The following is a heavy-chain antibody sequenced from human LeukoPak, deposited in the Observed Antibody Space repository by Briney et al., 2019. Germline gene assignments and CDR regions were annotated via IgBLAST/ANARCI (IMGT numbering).Heavy chain of an antibody. CDR1: GFTFSDYC. J-gene: IGHJ4*02. V-gene: IGHV3-11*01. CDR3: ARVRTTGQCLDY. Sequence: GGSLRLSCAASGFTFSDYCMSWIRQAPGKGLEWVSYISSSGSTIYYADSVKGRFTISRDNAKNSLYLQMNSLRAEDTAVYYCARVRTTGQCLDYWGQGTLVTVSS. D-gene: IGHD6-19*01. CDR2: ISSSGSTI.